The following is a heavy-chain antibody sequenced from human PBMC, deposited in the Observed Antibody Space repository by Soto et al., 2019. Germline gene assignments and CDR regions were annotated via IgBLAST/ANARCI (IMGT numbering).Heavy chain of an antibody. CDR1: GGTFSSYS. Sequence: QVQLVQSGAEVKKPGSSVKVSCKAPGGTFSSYSINWVRQAPGQGLEWMGEIIPIFGTATYAQKFQCRVTITADESTSTAYMELSSLRSEDTAVYYCARDGGRHSGGIDYWGQGTLVTVSS. D-gene: IGHD1-26*01. J-gene: IGHJ4*02. CDR3: ARDGGRHSGGIDY. V-gene: IGHV1-69*01. CDR2: IIPIFGTA.